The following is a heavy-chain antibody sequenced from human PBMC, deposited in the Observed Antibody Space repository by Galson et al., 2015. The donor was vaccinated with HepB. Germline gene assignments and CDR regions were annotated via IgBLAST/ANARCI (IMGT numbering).Heavy chain of an antibody. CDR3: AGGLVVPATMGLFAFDY. Sequence: SVKVSCKASGYTFTGYYMHWVRQAPGQGLEWMGRINPNSGGTNYAQKFQGRVTMTRDTSISTAYMELSRLRSDDTAVYYCAGGLVVPATMGLFAFDYWGQGTLVTVSS. CDR1: GYTFTGYY. J-gene: IGHJ4*02. CDR2: INPNSGGT. D-gene: IGHD2-2*01. V-gene: IGHV1-2*06.